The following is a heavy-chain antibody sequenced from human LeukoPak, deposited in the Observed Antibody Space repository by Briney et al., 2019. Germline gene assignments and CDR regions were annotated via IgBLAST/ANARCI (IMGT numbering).Heavy chain of an antibody. J-gene: IGHJ4*02. CDR1: GGSIGSYY. V-gene: IGHV4-31*03. Sequence: SQTLSLTCTVSGGSIGSYYWSWIRQHPGKGLEWIGYIYYSGSTYYNPSLKSRVTMSVDTSKNQFSLKLSSVTAADAAVYYCARNRDILNLDYWVQGTLVTVSS. D-gene: IGHD3-9*01. CDR3: ARNRDILNLDY. CDR2: IYYSGST.